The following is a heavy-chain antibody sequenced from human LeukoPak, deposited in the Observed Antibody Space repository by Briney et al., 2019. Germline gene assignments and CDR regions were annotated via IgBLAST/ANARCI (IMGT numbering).Heavy chain of an antibody. CDR2: IFYTGTT. Sequence: SETLSLTCTVSGGSITNTRYYWGWIRQPPGKGLEWLGSIFYTGTTYYNPSLKSRVTISVDTSKNQFSLKLNSVTAADTAVYYCVRRVSGDVELVNYFDYWGQGTLVTVSS. D-gene: IGHD2-21*02. V-gene: IGHV4-39*01. CDR1: GGSITNTRYY. CDR3: VRRVSGDVELVNYFDY. J-gene: IGHJ4*02.